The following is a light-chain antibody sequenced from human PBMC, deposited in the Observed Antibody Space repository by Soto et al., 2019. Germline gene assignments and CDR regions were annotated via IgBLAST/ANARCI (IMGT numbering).Light chain of an antibody. Sequence: ESVLTQSPGTLSLSPGEGATLSCRASQSVTNNYLAWYQQKPGQAPILVFYGASSRATGIPDRFSGSGSGTDFTLTISKPEPDDFAVYYCQQYDRSPLTCGGGTKVEIK. CDR3: QQYDRSPLT. CDR2: GAS. V-gene: IGKV3-20*01. CDR1: QSVTNNY. J-gene: IGKJ4*01.